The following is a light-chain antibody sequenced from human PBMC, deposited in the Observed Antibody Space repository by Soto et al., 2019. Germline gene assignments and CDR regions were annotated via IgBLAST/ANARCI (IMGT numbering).Light chain of an antibody. CDR3: QHYNSYSEA. CDR2: KAS. CDR1: QTISSW. V-gene: IGKV1-5*03. J-gene: IGKJ1*01. Sequence: DIQMTHSPSTLSGSVGDRVTITCLASQTISSWLAWYQQKPGKAPKLLIYKASTLKSGVPSRFSGSGSGTEFTLTISSLQPDDFATYYCQHYNSYSEAFGQGTMVDI.